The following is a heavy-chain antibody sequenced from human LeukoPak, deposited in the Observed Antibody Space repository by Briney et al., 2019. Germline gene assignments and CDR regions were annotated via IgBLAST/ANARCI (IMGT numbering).Heavy chain of an antibody. V-gene: IGHV3-48*03. CDR1: GFTFSSYE. CDR3: ARGGAYRYGDLTFDY. J-gene: IGHJ4*02. D-gene: IGHD5-18*01. CDR2: ISSSGSTI. Sequence: GGSLRLSCAASGFTFSSYEMNWVRQAPGKGLEWVSYISSSGSTIYYADSVKGRFTISRDNAKNSLYLQMNSLRAEDTAVYYCARGGAYRYGDLTFDYWGQGTLVTVSS.